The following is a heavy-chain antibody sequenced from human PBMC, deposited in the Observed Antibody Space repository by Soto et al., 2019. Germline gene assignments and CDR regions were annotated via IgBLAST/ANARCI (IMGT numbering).Heavy chain of an antibody. D-gene: IGHD6-13*01. CDR3: GRGPSPRAPAGGTPYYFAMDV. Sequence: ASVKVSCKASGYDFTAYDINWVRQASGQGLEWMGWMNPTNGATGSARRFQGRVSMTRNTATGTAYLELTSPRSDDSAVYYCGRGPSPRAPAGGTPYYFAMDVWGQGTTVTVSS. J-gene: IGHJ6*02. CDR2: MNPTNGAT. CDR1: GYDFTAYD. V-gene: IGHV1-8*02.